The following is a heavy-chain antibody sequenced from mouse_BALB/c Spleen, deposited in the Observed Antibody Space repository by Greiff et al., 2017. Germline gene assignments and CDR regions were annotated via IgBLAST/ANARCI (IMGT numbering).Heavy chain of an antibody. J-gene: IGHJ2*01. Sequence: EVHLVESGGGLVQPGGSRKLSCAASGFTFSSFGMHWVRQAPEKGLEWVAYISSGSSTIYYADTVKGRFTISRDNPKNTLFLQMTSLRSEDTAMYYCARAMDDSDYFDYWGQGTTLTVSS. D-gene: IGHD1-1*02. CDR1: GFTFSSFG. CDR3: ARAMDDSDYFDY. V-gene: IGHV5-17*02. CDR2: ISSGSSTI.